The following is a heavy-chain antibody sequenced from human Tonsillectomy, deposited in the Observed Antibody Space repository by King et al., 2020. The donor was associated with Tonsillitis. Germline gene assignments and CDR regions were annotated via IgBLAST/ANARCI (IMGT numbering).Heavy chain of an antibody. CDR2: IYYSEST. D-gene: IGHD2-8*01. J-gene: IGHJ4*02. CDR1: GGSISTYY. V-gene: IGHV4-59*01. CDR3: ARVAGTYGGFGQLYFDY. Sequence: VQLQESGPGLVKPSETLSLTCTVSGGSISTYYWSWIRQTPGKGLEWIGYIYYSESTNYNPSLKSRVTISLDTSKNQFSLKLSSVTAADTAVYYCARVAGTYGGFGQLYFDYWGQGTQVTVSS.